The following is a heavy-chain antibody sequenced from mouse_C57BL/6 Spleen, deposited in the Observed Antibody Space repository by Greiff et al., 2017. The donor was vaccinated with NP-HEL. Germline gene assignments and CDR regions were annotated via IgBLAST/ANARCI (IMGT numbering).Heavy chain of an antibody. Sequence: VQLQQSGPELVKPGASVKISCKASGYSFTGYYMNWVKQSPEKSLEWIGEINPSTGGTTYNQKFKAKATLTVDKSSSTAYMQLKSLTSEDSAVYYCASYAAMDYWGQGTSVTVSS. CDR1: GYSFTGYY. J-gene: IGHJ4*01. D-gene: IGHD1-1*01. V-gene: IGHV1-42*01. CDR2: INPSTGGT. CDR3: ASYAAMDY.